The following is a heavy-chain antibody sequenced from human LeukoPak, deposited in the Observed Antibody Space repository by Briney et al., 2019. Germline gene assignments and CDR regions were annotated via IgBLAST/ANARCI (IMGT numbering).Heavy chain of an antibody. Sequence: SQTLSLTCAISGDSVSSDSAAWNWIRQSPSGGLEWLGRTFCRSSWYHDYAGSVKSRITINPETSKNQFSLHLKSVTPEDTAVYYCARDEVVRGVILLGGMDVWGQGTTVTVSS. J-gene: IGHJ6*02. CDR1: GDSVSSDSAA. V-gene: IGHV6-1*01. D-gene: IGHD3-10*01. CDR3: ARDEVVRGVILLGGMDV. CDR2: TFCRSSWYH.